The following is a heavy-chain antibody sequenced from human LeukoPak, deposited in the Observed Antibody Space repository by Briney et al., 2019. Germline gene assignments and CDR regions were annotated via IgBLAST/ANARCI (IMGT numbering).Heavy chain of an antibody. CDR3: ARKSPLSGWYFDY. J-gene: IGHJ4*02. Sequence: GGSLRLSCAASGFTFSSYEMNWVRQAPGKGLEWVSYISSSSSTIYYADSVKGRFTISRDNAKNSLYLQMNSLRAEDTAVYYCARKSPLSGWYFDYWGQGTLVTVSS. CDR1: GFTFSSYE. V-gene: IGHV3-48*01. CDR2: ISSSSSTI. D-gene: IGHD6-19*01.